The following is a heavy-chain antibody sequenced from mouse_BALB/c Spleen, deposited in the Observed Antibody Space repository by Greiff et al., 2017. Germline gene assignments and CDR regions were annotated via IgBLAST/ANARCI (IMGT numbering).Heavy chain of an antibody. Sequence: EVQLVESGGGLVQPGGSRKLSCAASGFTFSSFGMHWVRQAPEKGLEWVAYISSGSSTIYYADTVKGRITISRDNPKNTLFLQMTSLRSEDTAMYYCARSGANWDYYFDYWGQGTTLTVSA. V-gene: IGHV5-17*02. CDR2: ISSGSSTI. CDR1: GFTFSSFG. D-gene: IGHD4-1*01. CDR3: ARSGANWDYYFDY. J-gene: IGHJ2*01.